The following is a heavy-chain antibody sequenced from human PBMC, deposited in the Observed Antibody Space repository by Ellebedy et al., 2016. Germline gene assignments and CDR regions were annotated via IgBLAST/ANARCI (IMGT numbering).Heavy chain of an antibody. J-gene: IGHJ3*02. D-gene: IGHD3-10*01. Sequence: SETLSLTXTVSGVSISSSSYYWGWIRQPPGKGLEWIGSIYHSGSTYYNPSLKSRVTISVDTSKNQFSLKLSSVTAADTAVYYCARGSGRDPQLLNAFDIWGQGTMVTVSS. V-gene: IGHV4-39*07. CDR2: IYHSGST. CDR1: GVSISSSSYY. CDR3: ARGSGRDPQLLNAFDI.